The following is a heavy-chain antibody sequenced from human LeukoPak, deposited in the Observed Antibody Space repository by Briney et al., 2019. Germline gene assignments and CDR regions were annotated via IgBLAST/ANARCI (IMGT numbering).Heavy chain of an antibody. CDR2: IRGSGGNT. D-gene: IGHD6-13*01. J-gene: IGHJ4*02. Sequence: QAGGSLRLSCAASGFTFSSYAVSWVRQAPGKGLQWVSGIRGSGGNTYYADSVKGRFTISRDNSKNTMYLQMNSLRAEDTAVYYCAKDGGIAAAGTSVYFDHWGQGTLVTVSS. CDR3: AKDGGIAAAGTSVYFDH. V-gene: IGHV3-23*01. CDR1: GFTFSSYA.